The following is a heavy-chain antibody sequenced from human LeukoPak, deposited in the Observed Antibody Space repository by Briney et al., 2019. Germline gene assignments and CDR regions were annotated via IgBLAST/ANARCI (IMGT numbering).Heavy chain of an antibody. CDR2: ISGGGGST. CDR1: GFTFSSYA. J-gene: IGHJ4*02. Sequence: GGSLRLSCAASGFTFSSYAMNWVRQAPGKGLEWVSAISGGGGSTYYTDSVKGRFTISRDNSKNTLYLQMNSLRAEDTAVYYCARVAVAGMGDYWGQGTLVTVSS. V-gene: IGHV3-23*01. D-gene: IGHD6-19*01. CDR3: ARVAVAGMGDY.